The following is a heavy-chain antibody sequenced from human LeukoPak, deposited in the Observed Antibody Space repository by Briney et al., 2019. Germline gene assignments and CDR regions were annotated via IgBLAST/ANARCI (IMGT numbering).Heavy chain of an antibody. J-gene: IGHJ6*03. D-gene: IGHD2/OR15-2a*01. CDR3: ARRATTWPYSYMDV. V-gene: IGHV4-4*09. CDR2: IYTSGST. Sequence: SETLSLTCTVSGGYISSYYWSWIRQPPGKGLEWIGYIYTSGSTNYNPSLKSRVTISVDTSKNQFSLKLSSVTAADTAVYYCARRATTWPYSYMDVWGKGTTVTVSS. CDR1: GGYISSYY.